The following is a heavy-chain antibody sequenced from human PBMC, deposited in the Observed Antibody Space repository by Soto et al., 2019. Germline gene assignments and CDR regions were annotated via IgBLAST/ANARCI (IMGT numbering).Heavy chain of an antibody. CDR1: GGSISSSNW. V-gene: IGHV4-4*02. J-gene: IGHJ5*02. Sequence: SETLSLTCAVSGGSISSSNWWSWVRQPPGQGLEWIGEIHHSGSTNYNPSLKSRVTISVDKSKNQFSLKFSSVTAADTSVYYFSRDTGITPESYYDSSGYSRCEKWFDPWGQGTLVTVSS. CDR3: SRDTGITPESYYDSSGYSRCEKWFDP. D-gene: IGHD3-22*01. CDR2: IHHSGST.